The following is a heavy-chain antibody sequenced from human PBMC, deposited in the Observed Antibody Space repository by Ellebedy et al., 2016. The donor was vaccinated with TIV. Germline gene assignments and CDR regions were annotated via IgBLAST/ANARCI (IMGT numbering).Heavy chain of an antibody. CDR1: GFTFSSYG. CDR2: IRYDGSNK. D-gene: IGHD3-22*01. Sequence: PGGSLRLSCAASGFTFSSYGMHWVRQAPGKGLEWVAFIRYDGSNKYYADSVKGRFTISRDNSKNTLYLQMNSLRAEDTAVYYCAKWYYYDSSGSPFDYWGQGTLVTVSS. V-gene: IGHV3-30*02. J-gene: IGHJ4*02. CDR3: AKWYYYDSSGSPFDY.